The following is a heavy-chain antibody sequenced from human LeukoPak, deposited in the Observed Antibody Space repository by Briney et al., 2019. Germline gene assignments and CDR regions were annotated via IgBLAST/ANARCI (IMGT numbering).Heavy chain of an antibody. CDR3: ARGGSTFDY. J-gene: IGHJ4*02. V-gene: IGHV3-30*04. Sequence: GGSLRLSRAPPGFTFRSYAMHWVPPAPGKGLEWLAVISYDGSNKYYADSGKGRFTISRDNSKNTLYLQMNSLRAEDTAVYYCARGGSTFDYWGQGTLVTVSS. CDR1: GFTFRSYA. D-gene: IGHD3-10*01. CDR2: ISYDGSNK.